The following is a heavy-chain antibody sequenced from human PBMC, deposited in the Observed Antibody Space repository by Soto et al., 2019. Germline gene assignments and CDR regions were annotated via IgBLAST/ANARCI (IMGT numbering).Heavy chain of an antibody. D-gene: IGHD2-2*01. V-gene: IGHV3-30-3*01. CDR2: ISYDGSNK. Sequence: QVQLVESGGGVVQPGRSLRLSCAASGFTFSSYAMHWVRQAPGKGLEWVAVISYDGSNKYYADFVKGRFTISRDNSKNTRYLQMNSLRAEDTAVYYCARDIVVVPAAMSGYYYYYYGMDVWGQGTTVTVSS. J-gene: IGHJ6*02. CDR3: ARDIVVVPAAMSGYYYYYYGMDV. CDR1: GFTFSSYA.